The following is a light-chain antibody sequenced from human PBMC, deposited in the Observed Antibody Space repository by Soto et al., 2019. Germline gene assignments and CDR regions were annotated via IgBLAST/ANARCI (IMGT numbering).Light chain of an antibody. CDR3: LQHNSYPLT. Sequence: EIVMTQSPVTLSVSPGERATLSCRASQTVTTDLAWYQQKPGQAPRLVIHGASTRATDFPARFSGSGSGTEFTLTISSLQSEDIATYYCLQHNSYPLTFGQGTKVEIK. CDR2: GAS. J-gene: IGKJ1*01. CDR1: QTVTTD. V-gene: IGKV3-15*01.